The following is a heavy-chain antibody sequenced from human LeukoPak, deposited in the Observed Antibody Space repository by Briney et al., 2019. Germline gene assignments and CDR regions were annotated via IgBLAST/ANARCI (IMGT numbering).Heavy chain of an antibody. J-gene: IGHJ5*01. D-gene: IGHD5-24*01. CDR2: INPNSGGT. CDR1: GYTFTGYY. Sequence: GASVKVSCKASGYTFTGYYMHWVRQAPGQGLEWMGWINPNSGGTNYAQKFQGRVTMTRDMSISTAYMDLSSLRSEDTAVYYCARTPRNGHIESWGQGTLVTVSS. CDR3: ARTPRNGHIES. V-gene: IGHV1-2*02.